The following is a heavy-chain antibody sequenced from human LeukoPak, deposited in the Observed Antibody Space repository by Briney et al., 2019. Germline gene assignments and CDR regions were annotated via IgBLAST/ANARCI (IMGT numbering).Heavy chain of an antibody. Sequence: GGSLRLSCAASGFTFSSYAMSWVRQAPGKGLEWVSAISGSGGSTYYADSVKGRFTISRDNSKNTLYLQMNSLRAEDTAVYYCAKDRRIVVVPAPNQNNWFDLWGQGTLVTVSS. D-gene: IGHD2-2*01. CDR2: ISGSGGST. CDR1: GFTFSSYA. CDR3: AKDRRIVVVPAPNQNNWFDL. J-gene: IGHJ5*02. V-gene: IGHV3-23*01.